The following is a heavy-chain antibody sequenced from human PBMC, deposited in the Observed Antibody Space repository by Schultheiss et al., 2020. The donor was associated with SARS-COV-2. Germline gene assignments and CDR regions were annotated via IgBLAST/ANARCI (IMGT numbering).Heavy chain of an antibody. CDR1: GDSVSSNSAA. V-gene: IGHV6-1*01. CDR2: TYYRSKWYD. CDR3: ARDQYYDFWSGYYGMDV. D-gene: IGHD3-3*01. Sequence: SQTLSLTCAISGDSVSSNSAAWNWIRQSPSRGLEWLGRTYYRSKWYDDYAVSVKSRITINPDTSKNQFSLQLNSVTPEDTALYYCARDQYYDFWSGYYGMDVWGQGATVTVSS. J-gene: IGHJ6*02.